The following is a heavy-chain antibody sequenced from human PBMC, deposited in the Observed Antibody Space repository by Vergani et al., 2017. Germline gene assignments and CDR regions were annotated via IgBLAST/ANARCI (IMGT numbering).Heavy chain of an antibody. V-gene: IGHV4-38-2*02. CDR3: ARHGGSCNFYHLFDS. CDR1: NYSISRGYF. J-gene: IGHJ4*02. Sequence: QVQLQESGPGLVKPSETLSPTCTVPNYSISRGYFWGWLRRPPGKGLEWIASFHHTGMTYNNPSLKSRGTMSVDTSKNLFSLKLNSVTAADTTLYYGARHGGSCNFYHLFDSWGEGTLVADCS. D-gene: IGHD2-2*01. CDR2: FHHTGMT.